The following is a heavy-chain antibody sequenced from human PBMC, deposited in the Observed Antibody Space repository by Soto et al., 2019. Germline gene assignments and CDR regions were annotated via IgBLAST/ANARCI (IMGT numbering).Heavy chain of an antibody. CDR2: IKQDGSEK. CDR1: GFTFSSYW. V-gene: IGHV3-7*01. Sequence: GVSLRLSCAASGFTFSSYWMSWVRQAPGKGLEWVANIKQDGSEKYYVDSVKGRFTISRDNAKNSLYLQMNSLRAEDTAVYYCARVLVVPAAIFPPWFDPWGQGTLVTVSS. CDR3: ARVLVVPAAIFPPWFDP. J-gene: IGHJ5*02. D-gene: IGHD2-2*01.